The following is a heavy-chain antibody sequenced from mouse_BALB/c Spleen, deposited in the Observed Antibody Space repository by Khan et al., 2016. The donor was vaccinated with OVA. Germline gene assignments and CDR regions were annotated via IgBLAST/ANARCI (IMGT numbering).Heavy chain of an antibody. Sequence: QVQLQQSGPELKKPGETVRISCKASGYTFTTAGIQWVQKMPGKGLKWIGWINTHSGVPKYAEDFKGRFAFSLEISVNTAYLQITNLKNWDTATYCCARGGAAYYRNDGGAMEYWGQGTSVTVSS. CDR1: GYTFTTAG. D-gene: IGHD2-14*01. CDR2: INTHSGVP. CDR3: ARGGAAYYRNDGGAMEY. J-gene: IGHJ4*01. V-gene: IGHV9-4*02.